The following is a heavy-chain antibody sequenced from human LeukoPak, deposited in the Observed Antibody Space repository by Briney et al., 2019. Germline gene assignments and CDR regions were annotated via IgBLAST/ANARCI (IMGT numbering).Heavy chain of an antibody. D-gene: IGHD3-22*01. CDR2: TYHTGST. CDR3: ASGGTAVVMALTYYFDT. Sequence: SETLSLTCAVSGFSISSGYYWGWIRQPPGKGLEWIGSTYHTGSTYYNPSLQSRVTISLDSPKNQFSLKLTSVTAADTAVYYCASGGTAVVMALTYYFDTWGQGTPVTVSS. V-gene: IGHV4-38-2*01. CDR1: GFSISSGYY. J-gene: IGHJ4*02.